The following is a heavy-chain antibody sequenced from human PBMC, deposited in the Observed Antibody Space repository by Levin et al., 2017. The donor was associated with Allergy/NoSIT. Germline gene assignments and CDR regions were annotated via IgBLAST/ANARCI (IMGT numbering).Heavy chain of an antibody. CDR2: INHSGST. J-gene: IGHJ6*02. V-gene: IGHV4-34*01. CDR1: GGSFSDYN. D-gene: IGHD3-9*01. CDR3: ARVRVILTGYYRGAQASYYYGMDV. Sequence: SQTLSLTCAVYGGSFSDYNWSWIRQPPGKGLQWIGEINHSGSTNYTPSLKSRVTILVDTSKNQISLKLSSATAADTAVYYCARVRVILTGYYRGAQASYYYGMDVWGQGTTVTVSS.